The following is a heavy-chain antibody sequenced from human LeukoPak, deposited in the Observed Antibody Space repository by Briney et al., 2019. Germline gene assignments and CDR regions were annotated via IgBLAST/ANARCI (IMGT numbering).Heavy chain of an antibody. CDR3: AREAAMPTNYFDY. D-gene: IGHD2-2*01. CDR1: GFTFSSAW. J-gene: IGHJ4*02. CDR2: IKSKADGGTT. Sequence: PGGSLRLSCAASGFTFSSAWMGWVRQAPGKGLEWVGRIKSKADGGTTDYAAPVKGRFTISRDDSKNTLFLQLNSLRAEDTAVYYCAREAAMPTNYFDYWGQGTLVTVSS. V-gene: IGHV3-15*01.